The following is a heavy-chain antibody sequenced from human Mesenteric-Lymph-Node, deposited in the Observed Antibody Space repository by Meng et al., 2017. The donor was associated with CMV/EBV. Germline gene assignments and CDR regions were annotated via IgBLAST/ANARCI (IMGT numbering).Heavy chain of an antibody. V-gene: IGHV3-23*01. CDR3: AKRSPQGTYYYDN. J-gene: IGHJ4*02. CDR1: GFTFSNNA. D-gene: IGHD3-10*01. CDR2: ISGSYGST. Sequence: ASGFTFSNNAMSWVRQAPGKGLEWVSSISGSYGSTYYADSVKGRFTISRDNSKNTLGLQMNSLSAEDTAIYYCAKRSPQGTYYYDNWGQGTLVTVSS.